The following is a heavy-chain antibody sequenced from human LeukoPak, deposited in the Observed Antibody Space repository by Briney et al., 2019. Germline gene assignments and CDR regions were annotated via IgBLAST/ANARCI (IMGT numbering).Heavy chain of an antibody. V-gene: IGHV4-59*01. CDR1: GGSISSYY. Sequence: SETLSLTCTVSGGSISSYYWSWIRQPPGKGLEWIGYIYYSGSTNYYPSLKSRVTISVDTSKNQFSLKLSSVTAADTAVYYCARAYSSGWYYFDYWGQGTLVTVFS. CDR3: ARAYSSGWYYFDY. CDR2: IYYSGST. D-gene: IGHD6-19*01. J-gene: IGHJ4*02.